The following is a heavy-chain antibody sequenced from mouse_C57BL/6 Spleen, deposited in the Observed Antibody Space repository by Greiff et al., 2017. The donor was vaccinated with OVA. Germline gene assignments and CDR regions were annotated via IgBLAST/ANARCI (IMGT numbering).Heavy chain of an antibody. CDR1: GFSLTSYG. D-gene: IGHD2-13*01. CDR3: AKKSDYIYAMDY. V-gene: IGHV2-5*01. Sequence: VQLQQSGPGLVQPSQSLSITCTVSGFSLTSYGVHWVRQSPGKGLEWLGVIWRGGSTDYNAAFMSRLSITKDNSKSQVFFKMNSLQANDTAIYYCAKKSDYIYAMDYWGQGTSVTVSS. CDR2: IWRGGST. J-gene: IGHJ4*01.